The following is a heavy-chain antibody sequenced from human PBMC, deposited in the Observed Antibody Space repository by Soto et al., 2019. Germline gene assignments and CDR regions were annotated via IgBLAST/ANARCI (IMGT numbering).Heavy chain of an antibody. CDR1: GDSLRGQS. J-gene: IGHJ6*02. CDR2: LDQSGGT. V-gene: IGHV4-34*01. Sequence: QVQLQQWGAGLLKASETLSLTCAVVGDSLRGQSWNWIRQSPGKGLEWIGELDQSGGTNYNPSLKSRAIISDGTSKNQFSLTLPSVTSADTAVYYCAREDSYGWSGESLDVWGQGTTVTVSS. D-gene: IGHD6-19*01. CDR3: AREDSYGWSGESLDV.